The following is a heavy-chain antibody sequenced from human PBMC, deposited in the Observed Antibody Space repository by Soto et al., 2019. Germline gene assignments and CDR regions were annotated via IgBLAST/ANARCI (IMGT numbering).Heavy chain of an antibody. CDR2: ISYDGSNK. D-gene: IGHD6-19*01. Sequence: GSLRLSCAASGFTFSSYGMHWVRQAPGKGLEWVAVISYDGSNKYYADSVKGRFTISRDNSKNTLYLQMNSLRAEDTAVYYCAKDLTWGSSRLLEGLEYFYGMDVWGQGTTVTVSS. J-gene: IGHJ6*02. V-gene: IGHV3-30*18. CDR3: AKDLTWGSSRLLEGLEYFYGMDV. CDR1: GFTFSSYG.